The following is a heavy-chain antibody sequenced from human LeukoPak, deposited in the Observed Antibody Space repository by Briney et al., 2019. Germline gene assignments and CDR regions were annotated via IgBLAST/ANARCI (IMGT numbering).Heavy chain of an antibody. Sequence: GGSLRPSCAASGFTFSSYWMSWVRQAPGKGLEWVANIKQDGSEKYYVDSVKGRFTISRDNAKNSLYLQMNSLRAEDTAVYYRARVGIAIYYYYYYYMDVWGKGTTVTVSS. J-gene: IGHJ6*03. D-gene: IGHD6-13*01. CDR2: IKQDGSEK. CDR3: ARVGIAIYYYYYYYMDV. V-gene: IGHV3-7*01. CDR1: GFTFSSYW.